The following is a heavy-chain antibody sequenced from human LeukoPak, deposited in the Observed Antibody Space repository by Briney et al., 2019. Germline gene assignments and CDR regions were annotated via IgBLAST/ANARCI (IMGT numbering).Heavy chain of an antibody. V-gene: IGHV4-30-4*08. J-gene: IGHJ4*02. CDR2: IYYSGST. CDR3: ARELSDFWPGQGNYFDY. Sequence: PSETLSLTCTVSGGSISSGDYYWSWIRQPPGKGLEWIGYIYYSGSTYYNPSLKSRVTISVDTSKNQVSLKLSSVTAADTAVYYCARELSDFWPGQGNYFDYWGQGTLVTVSS. D-gene: IGHD3-3*01. CDR1: GGSISSGDYY.